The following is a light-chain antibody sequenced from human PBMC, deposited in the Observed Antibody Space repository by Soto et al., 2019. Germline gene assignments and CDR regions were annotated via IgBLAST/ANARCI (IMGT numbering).Light chain of an antibody. V-gene: IGKV1-39*01. CDR2: AAS. Sequence: DIQMTQSPSSLSESAGDRVTITCRASQGISTYLNWYQQKPGKAPKLLIYAASSLQSGVPSRFSGSGSETDVTLTISSLQPEDFATYSCQQSYSTTWTFGQGTKVDIK. CDR1: QGISTY. J-gene: IGKJ1*01. CDR3: QQSYSTTWT.